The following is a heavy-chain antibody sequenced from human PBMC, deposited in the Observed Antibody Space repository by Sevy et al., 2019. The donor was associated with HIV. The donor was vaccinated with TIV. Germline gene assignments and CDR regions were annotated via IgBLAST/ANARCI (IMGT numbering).Heavy chain of an antibody. J-gene: IGHJ4*02. CDR2: IYYNGHS. CDR1: GGSITSLY. CDR3: AGENAWGRGYS. Sequence: SETLSLTCTVSGGSITSLYWNWIRQPPGKGLEWIANIYYNGHSNNNPSLKSRVTLSLDTSKKQLSLRLSSVTAAETAMYYCAGENAWGRGYSWGQGTLVTVSS. V-gene: IGHV4-59*08. D-gene: IGHD1-26*01.